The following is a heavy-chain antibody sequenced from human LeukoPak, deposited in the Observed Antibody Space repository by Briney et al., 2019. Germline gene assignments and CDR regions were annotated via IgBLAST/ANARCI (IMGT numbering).Heavy chain of an antibody. V-gene: IGHV3-30-3*01. CDR3: ARDKPYFDY. CDR2: ISYDGSNK. CDR1: GFTFSSYA. Sequence: GGSLRLSCAASGFTFSSYAMHRVRQAPGKGLEWMAVISYDGSNKYYADSVKGRFTISRDNSKNTLYLQMNSLRAEDTAVYYCARDKPYFDYWGQGTLVTVSS. J-gene: IGHJ4*02.